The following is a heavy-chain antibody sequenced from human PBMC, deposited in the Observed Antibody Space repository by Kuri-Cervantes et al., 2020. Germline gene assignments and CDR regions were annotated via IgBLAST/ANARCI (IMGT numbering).Heavy chain of an antibody. CDR3: ARALRPYYYFDY. CDR1: AGSISSGNYN. D-gene: IGHD2-21*01. V-gene: IGHV4-61*01. J-gene: IGHJ4*02. Sequence: GSLRLSCTVSAGSISSGNYNWRWIRQHPGKGLEWIGYIYYSGSTNYNPSLKSRVTISVDTSKNQFSLKLSSVTAADTAVYYCARALRPYYYFDYWGQGTLVTVSS. CDR2: IYYSGST.